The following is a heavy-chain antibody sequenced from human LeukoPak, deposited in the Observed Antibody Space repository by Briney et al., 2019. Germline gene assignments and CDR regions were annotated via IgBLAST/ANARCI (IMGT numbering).Heavy chain of an antibody. J-gene: IGHJ6*02. CDR1: GFTFSAYA. CDR3: ARDSYGMDV. Sequence: GGSLRLSCAASGFTFSAYAMHWVRQAPGKGLEWVAVISYDANNKYCADSVKGRFTISRDNSKDTLYLQMNSLRAEDTAVYYCARDSYGMDVWGQGTTVTVSS. CDR2: ISYDANNK. V-gene: IGHV3-30-3*01.